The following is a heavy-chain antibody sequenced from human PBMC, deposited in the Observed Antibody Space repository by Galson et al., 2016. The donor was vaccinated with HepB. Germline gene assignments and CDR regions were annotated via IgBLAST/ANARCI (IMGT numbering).Heavy chain of an antibody. D-gene: IGHD3-10*01. Sequence: SLRLSCAASGFIFRSYGMHWVRQAPGKGLEWVAVIWYDGSNKYYADSVKGRFTISRDNSKNTLYLQMNSLRAEDTAVYYCAKVPNYGSYGMDVWGQGTTVTVSS. CDR3: AKVPNYGSYGMDV. CDR2: IWYDGSNK. CDR1: GFIFRSYG. J-gene: IGHJ6*02. V-gene: IGHV3-33*06.